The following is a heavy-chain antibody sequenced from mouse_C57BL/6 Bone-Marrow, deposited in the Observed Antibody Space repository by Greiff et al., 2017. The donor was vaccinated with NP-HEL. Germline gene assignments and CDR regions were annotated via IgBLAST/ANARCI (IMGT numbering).Heavy chain of an antibody. Sequence: EVQVVESGGGLVQPGGSLKLSCAASGFTFSDYYMYWVRQTPEKRLEWIAYICTGGGSPYYPDTVKGRSTISIDNDKNTLYLQMSRLKSEDSAMYYCARAFYYGYSWFAYWGQGTLVTVSA. J-gene: IGHJ3*01. D-gene: IGHD2-2*01. CDR3: ARAFYYGYSWFAY. V-gene: IGHV5-12*01. CDR1: GFTFSDYY. CDR2: ICTGGGSP.